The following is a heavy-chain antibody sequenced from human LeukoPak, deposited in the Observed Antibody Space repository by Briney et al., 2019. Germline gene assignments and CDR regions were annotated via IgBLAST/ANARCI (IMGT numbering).Heavy chain of an antibody. J-gene: IGHJ6*03. CDR2: IYYSGSI. CDR1: GYSVSSSNW. CDR3: ARRDHYYYYMDV. V-gene: IGHV4-28*05. Sequence: SETLSLTCAVSGYSVSSSNWWGWIRQPPGKGLEWIGYIYYSGSIYYNPSLKSRVTMSVDTSKNQFSMELSSVTAVDTAVYYCARRDHYYYYMDVWGNGTTVTVSS.